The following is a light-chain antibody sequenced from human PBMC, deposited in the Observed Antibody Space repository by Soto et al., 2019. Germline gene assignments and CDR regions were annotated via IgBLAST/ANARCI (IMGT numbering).Light chain of an antibody. J-gene: IGKJ1*01. CDR3: QQYGSAPTWT. CDR1: QSVSSN. Sequence: EIVLTQSPGTLSLSPGERATLSCRASQSVSSNLAWYQQKPGQAPRLLIYGASTRATGIPDRFDGSGSGTDFTLTISRLEPEDFAVYYCQQYGSAPTWTFGQGTKVDIK. V-gene: IGKV3-20*01. CDR2: GAS.